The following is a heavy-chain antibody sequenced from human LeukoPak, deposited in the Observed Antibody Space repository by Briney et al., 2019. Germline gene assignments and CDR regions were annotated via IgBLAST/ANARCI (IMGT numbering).Heavy chain of an antibody. V-gene: IGHV3-7*05. Sequence: AGGSLRLSCAASGFTFSSYSMSWVRQAPGKRLEWVATIKEDGSDKYYVDSVKGRFTISRDNVKNSVYLQMNSLRAEDTAVYYCAREKNLGTWGQGTLVTVSS. CDR1: GFTFSSYS. J-gene: IGHJ4*02. D-gene: IGHD1-14*01. CDR2: IKEDGSDK. CDR3: AREKNLGT.